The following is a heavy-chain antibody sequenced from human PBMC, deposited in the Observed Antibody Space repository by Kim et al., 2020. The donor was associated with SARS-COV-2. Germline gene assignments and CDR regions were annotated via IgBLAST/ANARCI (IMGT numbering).Heavy chain of an antibody. J-gene: IGHJ4*02. D-gene: IGHD5-18*01. V-gene: IGHV1-69*04. CDR2: IIPILGIA. Sequence: SVKVSCKASGGTFSSYAISWVRQAPGQGLEWMGRIIPILGIANYAQKFQGRVTITADKSTSTAYMELSSLRSEDTAVYYCAGGSNRGYSYGHLNYFDYWGQGTLVTVSS. CDR1: GGTFSSYA. CDR3: AGGSNRGYSYGHLNYFDY.